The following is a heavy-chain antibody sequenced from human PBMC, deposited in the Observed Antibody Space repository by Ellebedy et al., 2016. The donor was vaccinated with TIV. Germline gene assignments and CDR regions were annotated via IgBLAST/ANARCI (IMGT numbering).Heavy chain of an antibody. CDR1: GLTFSVYW. Sequence: GESLKISXAVSGLTFSVYWMEWVRQVPGKGLVWVSRINGDGTYTSYADSVKGRFTISRDNAKNTLYLQMNSLRAEDTAVYYCGRWNYAMDVWGQGTTVTVSS. CDR3: GRWNYAMDV. CDR2: INGDGTYT. V-gene: IGHV3-74*01. J-gene: IGHJ6*02.